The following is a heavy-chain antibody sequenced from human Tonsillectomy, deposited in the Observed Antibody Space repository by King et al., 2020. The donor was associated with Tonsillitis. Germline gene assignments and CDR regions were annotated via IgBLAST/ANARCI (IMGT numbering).Heavy chain of an antibody. D-gene: IGHD3-22*01. CDR3: AADTYYFESSGYSRCNY. J-gene: IGHJ4*02. CDR1: GYPFTSYG. CDR2: ISSNNGKT. V-gene: IGHV1-18*01. Sequence: VQLVESGAEVKKPGASVKVSCKPSGYPFTSYGITWVRQAPGQGLEWMGWISSNNGKTNHAQKFQGRVTMTTDTSTSTAYMELTSLRSDDTAVYYCAADTYYFESSGYSRCNYWGPGTLVTVSS.